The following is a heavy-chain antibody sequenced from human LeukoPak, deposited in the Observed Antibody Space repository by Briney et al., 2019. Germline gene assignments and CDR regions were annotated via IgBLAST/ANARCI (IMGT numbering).Heavy chain of an antibody. J-gene: IGHJ5*02. CDR2: INHSGST. V-gene: IGHV4-34*01. CDR1: GGSFSGYY. CDR3: ASRSTYYYGLGSSENWFDP. D-gene: IGHD3-10*01. Sequence: KPSETLSLTCAVYGGSFSGYYWSWIRQPPGKGLEWIGEINHSGSTNYNPSLKSRVTISVDTSKNQFSLKLSSVTAADTAVYYCASRSTYYYGLGSSENWFDPWGQGTLVAVSS.